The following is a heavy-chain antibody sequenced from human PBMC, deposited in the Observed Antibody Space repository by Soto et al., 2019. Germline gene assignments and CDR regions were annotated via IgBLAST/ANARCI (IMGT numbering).Heavy chain of an antibody. D-gene: IGHD3-22*01. Sequence: QLQLQESGSGLVKPSQTLSLTCAVSGGSISSGGYSWSWIRQPPGKGLEWIGYIYHSGSTYYNPSLKSRVTISVDRSKNQFSLNLSSVTAADTAVYYCARGRYYYDSSGDEKPDSFDIWGQGTMVTVSS. J-gene: IGHJ3*02. CDR1: GGSISSGGYS. V-gene: IGHV4-30-2*01. CDR3: ARGRYYYDSSGDEKPDSFDI. CDR2: IYHSGST.